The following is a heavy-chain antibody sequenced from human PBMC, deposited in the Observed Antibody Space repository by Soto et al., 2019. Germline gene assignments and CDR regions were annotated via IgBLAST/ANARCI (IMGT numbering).Heavy chain of an antibody. D-gene: IGHD1-26*01. CDR1: GYTFTNYA. J-gene: IGHJ2*01. CDR2: INAGDGNT. V-gene: IGHV1-3*01. Sequence: ASVKVSCKASGYTFTNYAMHWVRQAPGQRLEWMGWINAGDGNTKYSQKFQGRVTITRDTSASTAYMELSSLRSEDTAVYYCARGGSLYWYFDLWGRGTLVTVSS. CDR3: ARGGSLYWYFDL.